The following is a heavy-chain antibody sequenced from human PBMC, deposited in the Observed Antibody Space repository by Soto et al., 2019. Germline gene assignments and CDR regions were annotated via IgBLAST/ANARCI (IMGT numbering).Heavy chain of an antibody. D-gene: IGHD6-19*01. CDR1: GGTFSSYA. CDR2: IIPIFGTA. V-gene: IGHV1-69*01. J-gene: IGHJ4*02. Sequence: QVQLVQSGAEVKKPGSSVKVSCKASGGTFSSYAISWVRQAPGQGLEWMGGIIPIFGTANYAQKFQGRVTITADESTSTGYMELSSLRSEDTAVYCCARVVGAYSSGDGGIDYWGQGTLVTVSS. CDR3: ARVVGAYSSGDGGIDY.